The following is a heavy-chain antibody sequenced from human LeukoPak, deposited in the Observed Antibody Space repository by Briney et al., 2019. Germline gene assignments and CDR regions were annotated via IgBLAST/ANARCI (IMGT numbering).Heavy chain of an antibody. Sequence: SETLSLTCVVCGGSFSGYYWSWIRQPPGKGLEWIGEINHSGSTNYNPSLKSRVTMSVDTSKNQFSLKLSSVTAADTAVYYCARGEAAAGPMDYMDVWDTGATVTVSS. D-gene: IGHD6-13*01. J-gene: IGHJ6*03. V-gene: IGHV4-34*01. CDR2: INHSGST. CDR1: GGSFSGYY. CDR3: ARGEAAAGPMDYMDV.